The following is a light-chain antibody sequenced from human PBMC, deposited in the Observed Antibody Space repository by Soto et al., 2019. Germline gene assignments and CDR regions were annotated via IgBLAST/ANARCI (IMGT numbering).Light chain of an antibody. CDR2: DVS. Sequence: QSALTQPASVSGSPGQSIAISCTGSSSDVVGYNFVSWYQQHSGKAPKLMIYDVSYRPSGISDRFSGSKSGNTASLTISGLQAEDEADYYCRSYTSSSTVIFGGGTKLTVL. V-gene: IGLV2-14*03. J-gene: IGLJ2*01. CDR3: RSYTSSSTVI. CDR1: SSDVVGYNF.